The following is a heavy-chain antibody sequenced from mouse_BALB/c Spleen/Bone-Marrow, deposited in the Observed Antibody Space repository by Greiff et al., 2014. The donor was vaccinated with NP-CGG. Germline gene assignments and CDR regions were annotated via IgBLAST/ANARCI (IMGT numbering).Heavy chain of an antibody. D-gene: IGHD2-2*01. Sequence: QVQLQQPGAELVMPGASVKMSCKASGYTFTDYWMHWVKQRPGQGLEWIGAIDTSDSYTSYNQKFKGKATLTVDESSSTAYMQLSSLTSEDSAVYYCAREDYGYGAMDYWGQGTSVNVSS. CDR1: GYTFTDYW. V-gene: IGHV1-69*01. J-gene: IGHJ4*01. CDR2: IDTSDSYT. CDR3: AREDYGYGAMDY.